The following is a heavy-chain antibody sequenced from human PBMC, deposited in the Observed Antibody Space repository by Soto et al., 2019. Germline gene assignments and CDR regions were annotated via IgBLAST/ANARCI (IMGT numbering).Heavy chain of an antibody. Sequence: QVQLQESGPGLVRPSETLSLTCTVSGGSISSYRWSWIRQPAGKGLEWIGRLNTYGNTHYNPSLKGRVNVSVDTSRNQFFLTLRSVTAADSAVYHCGRESGETWDYEASWGQGTPVTVSS. CDR3: GRESGETWDYEAS. CDR2: LNTYGNT. D-gene: IGHD1-7*01. CDR1: GGSISSYR. V-gene: IGHV4-4*07. J-gene: IGHJ5*02.